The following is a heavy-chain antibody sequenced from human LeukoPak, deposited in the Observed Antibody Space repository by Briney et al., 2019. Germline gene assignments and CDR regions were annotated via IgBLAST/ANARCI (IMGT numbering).Heavy chain of an antibody. J-gene: IGHJ6*02. CDR1: GFTFTSYV. Sequence: GGSLRLSCAASGFTFTSYVMTWVRQAPGKGLEWVAVIWSDDNNKDYADSVKGRFTVSRDNSNSKLYLQMNSLRAEDTAVYYCARVERDYYYGLDVWGQGTTVTVSS. CDR3: ARVERDYYYGLDV. V-gene: IGHV3-33*08. CDR2: IWSDDNNK.